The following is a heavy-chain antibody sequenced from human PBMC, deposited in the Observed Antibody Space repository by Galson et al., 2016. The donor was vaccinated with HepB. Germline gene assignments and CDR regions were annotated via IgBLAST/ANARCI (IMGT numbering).Heavy chain of an antibody. D-gene: IGHD3-9*01. CDR1: GFAFDGFA. J-gene: IGHJ4*02. V-gene: IGHV3-9*01. CDR3: VKGSGLILTGLFDS. Sequence: SLRLSCAASGFAFDGFATHWVRQPPGKGLEWVSGISWNGGRSDSADSVQGRFTISRDNAKSSLYLQMSSLRPEDTALYYCVKGSGLILTGLFDSWGQGTLVTVSS. CDR2: ISWNGGRS.